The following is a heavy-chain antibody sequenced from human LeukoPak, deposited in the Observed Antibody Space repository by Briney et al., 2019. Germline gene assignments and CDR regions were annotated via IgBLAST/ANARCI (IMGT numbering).Heavy chain of an antibody. D-gene: IGHD3-10*01. Sequence: PSETLSLTCTVSGYSISSGYYWGWIRQPPGKGLEWIGEINHSGSTNYNPSLKSRVTISVDTSKNQFSLKLSSVTAADTAVYYCARGLFGESWGQGTLVTVSS. CDR2: INHSGST. V-gene: IGHV4-38-2*02. J-gene: IGHJ5*02. CDR3: ARGLFGES. CDR1: GYSISSGYY.